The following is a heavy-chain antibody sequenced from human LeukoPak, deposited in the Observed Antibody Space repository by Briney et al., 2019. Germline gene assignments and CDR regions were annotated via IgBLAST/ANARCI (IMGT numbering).Heavy chain of an antibody. Sequence: GESLKISCAASGFTFSSYAMHWVRQAPGKGLEWVAVISYDGSNKYYADSVKGRFTISRDNSKNTLYLQMNSLRAEDTAVYYCAKFSHTAKVDYWGQGTLVTVSS. CDR1: GFTFSSYA. J-gene: IGHJ4*02. CDR3: AKFSHTAKVDY. D-gene: IGHD5-18*01. CDR2: ISYDGSNK. V-gene: IGHV3-30*18.